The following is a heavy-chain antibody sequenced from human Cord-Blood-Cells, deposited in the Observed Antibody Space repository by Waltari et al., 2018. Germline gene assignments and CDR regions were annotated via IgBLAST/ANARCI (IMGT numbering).Heavy chain of an antibody. J-gene: IGHJ2*01. Sequence: EVQLVESGGGLVKPGGSLRLSCAASGFTFSSYSMNWVRQAPGKGLEWVSSISSSSSIYSADSVKGRFTISRDNAKNSLYLQMNSLRAEDTAVYYCARGRRSGSYWYFDLWGRGTLVTVSS. V-gene: IGHV3-21*01. CDR2: ISSSSSI. CDR1: GFTFSSYS. CDR3: ARGRRSGSYWYFDL. D-gene: IGHD1-26*01.